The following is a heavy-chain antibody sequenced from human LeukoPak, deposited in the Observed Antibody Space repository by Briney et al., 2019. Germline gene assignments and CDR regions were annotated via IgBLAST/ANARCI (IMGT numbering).Heavy chain of an antibody. Sequence: PSETLSLTCAVYGGSFSDHYWGWIRQPPGKGLEWIGEINHSGSTNYNPSLKSRVTISVDTSKNQFSLKLSSVTAADTAVYYCARRGAAAGTKNWGQGTLVTVSS. D-gene: IGHD6-13*01. V-gene: IGHV4-34*01. CDR1: GGSFSDHY. J-gene: IGHJ4*02. CDR3: ARRGAAAGTKN. CDR2: INHSGST.